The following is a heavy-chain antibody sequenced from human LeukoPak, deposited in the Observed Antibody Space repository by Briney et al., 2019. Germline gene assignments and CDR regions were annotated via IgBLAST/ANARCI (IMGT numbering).Heavy chain of an antibody. D-gene: IGHD7-27*01. J-gene: IGHJ4*02. V-gene: IGHV3-7*03. CDR1: GFTFSSYW. CDR3: ARDRNWVTDY. Sequence: PGGSLRLSCAASGFTFSSYWMSWVRQAPGKGLEWVANIKEDGSDKYYVDSMKGRFTVSRDNAKNSVYLQMNSLRAEDTAVYYCARDRNWVTDYWGQGTLVLVSS. CDR2: IKEDGSDK.